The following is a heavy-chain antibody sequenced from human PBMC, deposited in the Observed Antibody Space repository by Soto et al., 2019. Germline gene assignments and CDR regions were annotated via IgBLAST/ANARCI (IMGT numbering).Heavy chain of an antibody. CDR1: GYTFTRSG. J-gene: IGHJ6*02. CDR3: ATEGVAPYYHYGMHL. CDR2: ISSYNGDT. Sequence: QVQLVQSGAEVKKPGASVKVSCKASGYTFTRSGISWARQAPGQGPEWMGWISSYNGDTNYAQTFQGRDPMTTDTSTRTADMELRSQRSDDTAVYYCATEGVAPYYHYGMHLWGQGTPVTVSS. V-gene: IGHV1-18*01.